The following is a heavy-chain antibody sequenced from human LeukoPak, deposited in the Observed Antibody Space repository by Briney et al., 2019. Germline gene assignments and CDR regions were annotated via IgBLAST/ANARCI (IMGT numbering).Heavy chain of an antibody. V-gene: IGHV4-59*12. CDR2: IYYSGSA. D-gene: IGHD1-26*01. J-gene: IGHJ4*02. CDR3: ARVGPRAPVGAITKIDY. Sequence: KTSETLSLTCTVSGGSISSYYWSRIRQPPGKGLEWIGYIYYSGSANYNPSLKSRVTISVDTSKNQFSLKLSSVTAADTAVYYCARVGPRAPVGAITKIDYWGQGTLVTVSS. CDR1: GGSISSYY.